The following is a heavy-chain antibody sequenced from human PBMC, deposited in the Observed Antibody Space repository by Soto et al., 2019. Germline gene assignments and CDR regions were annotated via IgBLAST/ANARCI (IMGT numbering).Heavy chain of an antibody. Sequence: GGSLRLSCAASGFTFSSYAMSWVRQAPGKGLEWVSAISGSGGSTYYADSVKGRFTISRDNSKNTLYLQMNSLRAEDTAVYYCAKYIGPYNDILTGYSTYFDYWGQGTLVTVSS. CDR1: GFTFSSYA. V-gene: IGHV3-23*01. J-gene: IGHJ4*02. CDR2: ISGSGGST. D-gene: IGHD3-9*01. CDR3: AKYIGPYNDILTGYSTYFDY.